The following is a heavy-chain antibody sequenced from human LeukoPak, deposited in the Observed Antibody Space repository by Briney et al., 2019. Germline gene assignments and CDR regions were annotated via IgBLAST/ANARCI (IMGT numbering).Heavy chain of an antibody. V-gene: IGHV3-66*02. CDR2: IYSGGST. D-gene: IGHD3-3*01. Sequence: GGSLRLSCAASGFTVSSYYMSWVRQAPGKGLEWVSGIYSGGSTYYVDSVKGRFTISRDNSKNTLYLQMNSPKAEDTAVYYCARAPPGGFLEWYDYYGIDVWGQGTTVTVSS. CDR3: ARAPPGGFLEWYDYYGIDV. CDR1: GFTVSSYY. J-gene: IGHJ6*02.